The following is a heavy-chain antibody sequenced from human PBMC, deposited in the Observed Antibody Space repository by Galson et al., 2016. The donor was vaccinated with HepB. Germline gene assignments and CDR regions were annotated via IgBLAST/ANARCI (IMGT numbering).Heavy chain of an antibody. CDR2: VDPDDGDT. V-gene: IGHV1-69-2*01. CDR3: ATEYGVVVTGTRPALFD. J-gene: IGHJ4*02. D-gene: IGHD2-21*02. Sequence: VKVSCKVSGYSFTDYYIHWVQQAPGKGLKWVGLVDPDDGDTIYAENFQGRVTITADTSTDTAYMELNSLRSKDTAVYYCATEYGVVVTGTRPALFDWGQGTLVTVSS. CDR1: GYSFTDYY.